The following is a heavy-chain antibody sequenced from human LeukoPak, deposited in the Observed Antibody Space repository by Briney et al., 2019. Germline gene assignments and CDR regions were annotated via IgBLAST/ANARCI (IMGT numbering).Heavy chain of an antibody. D-gene: IGHD2/OR15-2a*01. V-gene: IGHV1-18*01. J-gene: IGHJ5*02. CDR1: GYTFDTYT. Sequence: ASVKVSCKVFGYTFDTYTITWVRQAPGQGLEWMGWTGNTNYAQKLQGRVTMTADTSTSTAYMELSSLRSEDTAVYYCARGIDFHFDPWGQGTLVTVSS. CDR2: TGNT. CDR3: ARGIDFHFDP.